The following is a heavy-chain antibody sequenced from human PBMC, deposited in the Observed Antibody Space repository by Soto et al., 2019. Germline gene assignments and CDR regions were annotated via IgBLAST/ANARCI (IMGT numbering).Heavy chain of an antibody. CDR1: GFSLKTSGVG. J-gene: IGHJ5*02. Sequence: QITLKESGPTMVKPTQTLTLICTFSGFSLKTSGVGVGWIRQPPGKALEWLAVIYGDDDKRYSPSLKSRLTITKDTSKNQVVLTMAHMDPVDTATYFCAHYGDYNWFDPWGQGTLVTVSS. V-gene: IGHV2-5*02. CDR3: AHYGDYNWFDP. CDR2: IYGDDDK. D-gene: IGHD4-17*01.